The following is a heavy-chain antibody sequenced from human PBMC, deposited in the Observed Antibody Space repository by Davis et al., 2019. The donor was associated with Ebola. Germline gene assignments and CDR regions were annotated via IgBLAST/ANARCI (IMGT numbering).Heavy chain of an antibody. V-gene: IGHV1-46*01. D-gene: IGHD6-19*01. CDR3: ARAVGSSGWYPGAFDI. CDR2: INPSGGST. CDR1: GYTFTSYY. J-gene: IGHJ3*02. Sequence: ASVKVSCKASGYTFTSYYMHWVRQAPGQGLEWMGIINPSGGSTSYAQKFQGRVTMTRDTSTSTVYMELSSLRAEDTAVYYCARAVGSSGWYPGAFDIWGQGTMVTVSS.